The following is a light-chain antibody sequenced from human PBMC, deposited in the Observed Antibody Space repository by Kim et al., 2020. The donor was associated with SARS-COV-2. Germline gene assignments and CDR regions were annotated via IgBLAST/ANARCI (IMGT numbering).Light chain of an antibody. CDR1: SGRIASKY. V-gene: IGLV6-57*03. J-gene: IGLJ3*02. CDR2: EDN. Sequence: GKTVTIACTRSSGRIASKYVQWYQQRPGSAPTTVIYEDNQRPSGVPDRFSGSIDSSSNSASLTISGLKTEDEADYYCQSYDSSNWVFGGGTQLTVL. CDR3: QSYDSSNWV.